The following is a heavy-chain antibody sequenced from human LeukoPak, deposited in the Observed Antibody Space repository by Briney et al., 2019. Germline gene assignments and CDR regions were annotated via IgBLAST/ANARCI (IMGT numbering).Heavy chain of an antibody. Sequence: PGGSLRLSCAASGFTFSNYWMHWVRQAPGKGLEYVSAISDSGGSTYYADSVKGRFTISRDNSKNTLYLQMSSLRAEDTAVYYCARVRTGYSSGWYSSFRFDPWGQGTLVTVSS. CDR2: ISDSGGST. D-gene: IGHD6-19*01. CDR3: ARVRTGYSSGWYSSFRFDP. CDR1: GFTFSNYW. J-gene: IGHJ5*02. V-gene: IGHV3-64D*09.